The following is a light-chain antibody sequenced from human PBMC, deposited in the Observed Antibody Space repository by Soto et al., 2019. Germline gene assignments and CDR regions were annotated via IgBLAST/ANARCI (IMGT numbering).Light chain of an antibody. CDR1: SSKIGSNT. V-gene: IGLV1-44*01. Sequence: QSVLTQPPSASGTPGQGVTIACSGSSSKIGSNTVNWYQQLPGTAPKLLIYSNNQPPSGVPDRFSGSKSGTSVSLAISGLQSEDEADYYCATWDDSLNGWVFGGGSKVTVL. J-gene: IGLJ3*02. CDR3: ATWDDSLNGWV. CDR2: SNN.